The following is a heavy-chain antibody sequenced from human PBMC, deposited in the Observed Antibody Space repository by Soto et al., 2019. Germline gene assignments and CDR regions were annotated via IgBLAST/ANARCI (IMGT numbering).Heavy chain of an antibody. V-gene: IGHV1-18*01. CDR2: ISAYNGNT. D-gene: IGHD3-10*01. CDR1: GYTFTSYG. Sequence: ASVKVSCKASGYTFTSYGISWVRQAPGQGLEWMGWISAYNGNTNYAQKLQGRGTMTTDTSTSTAYMELRSLRSDDTPVYYCATVYYGSGSYPSHAAFDSWGQGTMVTVSS. CDR3: ATVYYGSGSYPSHAAFDS. J-gene: IGHJ3*02.